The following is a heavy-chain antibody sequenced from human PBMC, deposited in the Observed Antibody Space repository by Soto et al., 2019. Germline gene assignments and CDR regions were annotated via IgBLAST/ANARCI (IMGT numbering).Heavy chain of an antibody. D-gene: IGHD2-15*01. CDR2: ISGSGGSP. V-gene: IGHV3-23*01. CDR1: GFTFNSYT. Sequence: EVQLLESGGGLVQPGGSLRLYCAASGFTFNSYTMAWVRQAPGKGLEWVSSISGSGGSPSYADSVQGRFTISRDNSRNTLSLQMNSLRAEDTATYYCAKARCSGNSCYVPDYLGHGSLVTVSS. CDR3: AKARCSGNSCYVPDY. J-gene: IGHJ4*01.